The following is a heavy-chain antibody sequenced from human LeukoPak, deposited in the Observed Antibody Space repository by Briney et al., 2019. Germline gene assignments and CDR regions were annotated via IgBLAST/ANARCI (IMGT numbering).Heavy chain of an antibody. V-gene: IGHV1-69*05. Sequence: GASVKVSCKASGGTFSSYAISWVRQAPGQGLEWMGGIIPRFGTANYAQKFQGRVTITTDESTSTAYMELRSLRSDDTAVYYCARGRLYYYDSSGPYGYWGQGTLVTVSS. J-gene: IGHJ4*02. CDR2: IIPRFGTA. CDR3: ARGRLYYYDSSGPYGY. D-gene: IGHD3-22*01. CDR1: GGTFSSYA.